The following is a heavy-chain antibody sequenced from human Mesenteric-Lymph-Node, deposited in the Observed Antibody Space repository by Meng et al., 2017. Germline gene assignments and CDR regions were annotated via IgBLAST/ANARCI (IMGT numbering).Heavy chain of an antibody. CDR3: ARKRGDGYKYGDAFDI. CDR2: INHSGST. CDR1: GGSFSDYD. Sequence: SETLSLTCAVYGGSFSDYDWSRIRQPPGKGLEWIGEINHSGSTNYNPSLKSRVTMSVDTSKNQFSLKLNSVTAADTAVYYCARKRGDGYKYGDAFDIWGQGTMVTVSS. D-gene: IGHD5-24*01. V-gene: IGHV4-34*01. J-gene: IGHJ3*02.